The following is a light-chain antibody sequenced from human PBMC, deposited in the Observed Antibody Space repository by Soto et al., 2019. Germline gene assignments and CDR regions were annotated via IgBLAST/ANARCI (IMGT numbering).Light chain of an antibody. CDR2: QDS. V-gene: IGLV3-1*01. Sequence: SYELTQPPSVSVSPGQTAIITCSGDNLGDRYACWYQQKPGQSPVVVIYQDSRRPSGIPERFSGSNSGNTATLTISGTQAMDEADYYCQAWDSSTVVFGGGTKVTVL. CDR3: QAWDSSTVV. CDR1: NLGDRY. J-gene: IGLJ2*01.